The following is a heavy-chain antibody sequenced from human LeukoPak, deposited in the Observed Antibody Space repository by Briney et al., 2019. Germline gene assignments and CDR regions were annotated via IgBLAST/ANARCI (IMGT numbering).Heavy chain of an antibody. CDR1: GGTFSSYA. CDR3: ARRQWHDY. Sequence: ASVKVSCKASGGTFSSYAISWVRQAPGQGLEWMGWINPNSGGTNYAQKFQGRVTMTRDTSISTAYMELSRLRSDDTAVYYCARRQWHDYWGQGTLVTVSS. V-gene: IGHV1-2*02. D-gene: IGHD6-19*01. CDR2: INPNSGGT. J-gene: IGHJ4*02.